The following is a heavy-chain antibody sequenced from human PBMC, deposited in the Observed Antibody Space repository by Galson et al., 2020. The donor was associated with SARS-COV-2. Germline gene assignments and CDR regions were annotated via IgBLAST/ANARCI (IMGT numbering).Heavy chain of an antibody. CDR3: ARHPSRELLPFDY. D-gene: IGHD1-26*01. Sequence: SETLSLTCTVSGGSISSSSYYWGWIRQPPGKGLEWIGSIYYSGSTYYNPSLKSRVTISVDTSKNQFSLKLSSVTAADTAVYYCARHPSRELLPFDYWGQGTLVTVSS. V-gene: IGHV4-39*01. CDR1: GGSISSSSYY. J-gene: IGHJ4*02. CDR2: IYYSGST.